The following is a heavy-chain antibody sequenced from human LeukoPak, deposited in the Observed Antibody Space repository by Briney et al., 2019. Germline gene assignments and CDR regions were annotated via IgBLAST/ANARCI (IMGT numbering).Heavy chain of an antibody. D-gene: IGHD6-25*01. CDR3: ARDKNPGIAAD. CDR1: GFTFSDYY. V-gene: IGHV3-53*01. CDR2: IYSGGST. J-gene: IGHJ4*02. Sequence: AGGSLRLSCAASGFTFSDYYMTWVRQAPGKGLEWVSVIYSGGSTYYADSVKGRFTISRDNSKNTLYLQMNSLRAEDTAVYYCARDKNPGIAADWGQGTLVTVSS.